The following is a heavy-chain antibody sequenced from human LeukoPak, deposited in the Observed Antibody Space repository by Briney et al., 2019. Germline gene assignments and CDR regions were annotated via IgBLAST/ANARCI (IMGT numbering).Heavy chain of an antibody. J-gene: IGHJ4*02. CDR1: GFTFSSYA. D-gene: IGHD3-22*01. CDR2: ISAGGST. V-gene: IGHV3-23*01. Sequence: PGGSLRLSCAASGFTFSSYAMSWVRQAPGKGLEWVSAISAGGSTYYADSVKGRFTISRDNSRNTLYLQMNSLRAEDTGVYYCAKRGQYYYDSSGYYYQDWGQGILVIVSS. CDR3: AKRGQYYYDSSGYYYQD.